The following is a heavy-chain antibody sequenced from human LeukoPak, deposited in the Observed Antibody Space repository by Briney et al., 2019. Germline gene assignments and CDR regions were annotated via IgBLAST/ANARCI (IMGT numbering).Heavy chain of an antibody. D-gene: IGHD3-10*01. CDR2: IYTSGST. Sequence: SETLSLTCTVSGGSISRYYWSWIRQPAGKGLEWIGRIYTSGSTNYNPSLKSRVTMSVDTSKNQFSLKLSSVTAADTAVYYCARDSKRFGVNWFDPWGQGTLVTVSS. J-gene: IGHJ5*02. V-gene: IGHV4-4*07. CDR3: ARDSKRFGVNWFDP. CDR1: GGSISRYY.